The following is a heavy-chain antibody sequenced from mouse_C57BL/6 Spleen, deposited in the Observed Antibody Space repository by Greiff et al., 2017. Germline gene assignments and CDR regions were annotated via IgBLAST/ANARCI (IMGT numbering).Heavy chain of an antibody. Sequence: QVQLQQSGAELVRPGASVTLSCKASGYTFTDYEMHWVKQTPVHGLEWIGAIDPETGGTAYNQKFKGKAILTADKSSSTAYMELRSLTSEDSAVYYCSRGRAYYAMDYWGQGTSVTVSS. D-gene: IGHD3-3*01. V-gene: IGHV1-15*01. CDR1: GYTFTDYE. J-gene: IGHJ4*01. CDR2: IDPETGGT. CDR3: SRGRAYYAMDY.